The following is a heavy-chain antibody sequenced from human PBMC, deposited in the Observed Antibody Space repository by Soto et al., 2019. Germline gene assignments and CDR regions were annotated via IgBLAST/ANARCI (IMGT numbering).Heavy chain of an antibody. D-gene: IGHD2-2*01. J-gene: IGHJ5*02. CDR2: ISAYNGNT. Sequence: QVQLVQSGAEVKKPGASVKVSCKASGYTFTSYGISWVRQAPGQGLEGRGWISAYNGNTNYAQKLQGRVTMTTDTGMSTAYMELRVLRSDDTALYYWASDPPPIFCSSISCYPKQGNWFVPWGQGTLVTVCS. CDR1: GYTFTSYG. V-gene: IGHV1-18*04. CDR3: ASDPPPIFCSSISCYPKQGNWFVP.